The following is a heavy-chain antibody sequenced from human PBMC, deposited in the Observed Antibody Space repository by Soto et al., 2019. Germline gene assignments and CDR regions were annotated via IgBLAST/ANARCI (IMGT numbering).Heavy chain of an antibody. J-gene: IGHJ4*02. CDR3: ARASAYWYGSGSFDY. CDR2: IYYSGST. D-gene: IGHD3-10*01. CDR1: GGSIGSYY. V-gene: IGHV4-59*01. Sequence: PSETLSLTCTVSGGSIGSYYWSWIRQPPGKGLEWIGYIYYSGSTNYNPSLKSRVTISVDTSKNQFSLKLSSVTAADTAVYYCARASAYWYGSGSFDYWGQGTLVTVSS.